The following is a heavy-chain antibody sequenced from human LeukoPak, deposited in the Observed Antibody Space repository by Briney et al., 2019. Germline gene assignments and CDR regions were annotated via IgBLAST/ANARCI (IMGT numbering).Heavy chain of an antibody. V-gene: IGHV1-69*05. CDR3: ARVGYCGGDCSIYDY. D-gene: IGHD2-21*02. CDR1: GGTFSGYA. Sequence: SVKVSCKASGGTFSGYAISWVRQAPGQGLEWMGRIIPIFGTANYAQKFQGRVTITTDGSTSTAYMELSSLRSEDTAVYYCARVGYCGGDCSIYDYWGQGTLVTVSS. J-gene: IGHJ4*02. CDR2: IIPIFGTA.